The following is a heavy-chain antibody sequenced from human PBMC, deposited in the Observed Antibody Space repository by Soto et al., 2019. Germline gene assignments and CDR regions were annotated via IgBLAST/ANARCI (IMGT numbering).Heavy chain of an antibody. CDR2: IYYTGIT. J-gene: IGHJ6*02. Sequence: SETLSLTCTVSGGSISGYYWTWIRQPPGKGLEWIGYIYYTGITNYNPSLETRLTISVDTSKNQFSLKVNSVTAADTAVYYCARDLLFGGTHYGMDVWGQGTTVTVS. V-gene: IGHV4-59*01. CDR1: GGSISGYY. CDR3: ARDLLFGGTHYGMDV. D-gene: IGHD3-10*01.